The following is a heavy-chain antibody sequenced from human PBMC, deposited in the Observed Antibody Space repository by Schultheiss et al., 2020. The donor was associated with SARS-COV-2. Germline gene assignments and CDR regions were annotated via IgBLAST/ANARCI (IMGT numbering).Heavy chain of an antibody. J-gene: IGHJ6*02. Sequence: GASLRLSCAASGFTFSSYWMSWVRQAPGKGLEWVANIKQDGSEKYYVDSVKGRFTISRDNAKNSLYLQMNSLRAEDTAVYYCARDLGDCSGGSCYDSYYYYGMDVWGQGTTVTVSS. V-gene: IGHV3-7*01. CDR2: IKQDGSEK. CDR1: GFTFSSYW. CDR3: ARDLGDCSGGSCYDSYYYYGMDV. D-gene: IGHD2-15*01.